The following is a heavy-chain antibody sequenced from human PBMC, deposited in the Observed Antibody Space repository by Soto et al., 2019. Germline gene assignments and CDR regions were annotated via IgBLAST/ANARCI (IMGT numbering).Heavy chain of an antibody. CDR3: AAPRSPNSREACGS. CDR2: INPNSGGT. J-gene: IGHJ3*01. CDR1: GYTFTGYH. V-gene: IGHV1-2*02. D-gene: IGHD2-21*01. Sequence: QVQLVQSGPEVKKPGASMKVSCKASGYTFTGYHLYWVRQAPGQGLEWMGWINPNSGGTNYAQNFPGRVTMSGETSINTAYMELNSLRSQDTAIYYCAAPRSPNSREACGSWGHGPMVTVSS.